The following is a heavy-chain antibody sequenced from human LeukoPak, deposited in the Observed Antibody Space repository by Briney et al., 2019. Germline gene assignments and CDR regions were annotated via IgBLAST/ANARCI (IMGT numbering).Heavy chain of an antibody. Sequence: SGGSLRLSCAASGFTFSSYSMNWVRQAPGKGLEWVSSISSSSSYIYYADSVKGRFTISRDNAKNSLYLQMNSLRAEDTAVYYCARGSNWNYRGYYYYGMDVWGQGTTVTVSS. J-gene: IGHJ6*02. CDR3: ARGSNWNYRGYYYYGMDV. CDR1: GFTFSSYS. V-gene: IGHV3-21*01. D-gene: IGHD1-7*01. CDR2: ISSSSSYI.